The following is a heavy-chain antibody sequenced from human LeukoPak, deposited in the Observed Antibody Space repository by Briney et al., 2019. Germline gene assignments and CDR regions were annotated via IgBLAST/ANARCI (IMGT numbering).Heavy chain of an antibody. J-gene: IGHJ6*03. CDR3: ARDSSSNEPYYYYYMDV. CDR1: GGTFSSYA. D-gene: IGHD4-11*01. CDR2: IIPIFGTA. Sequence: SVKVSCKASGGTFSSYAISWVRQAPGQGLEWMGGIIPIFGTANYAQKFQGRVTITTDESTSTAYMELSSLRSEDTAVYYCARDSSSNEPYYYYYMDVWGKGTTVTVSS. V-gene: IGHV1-69*05.